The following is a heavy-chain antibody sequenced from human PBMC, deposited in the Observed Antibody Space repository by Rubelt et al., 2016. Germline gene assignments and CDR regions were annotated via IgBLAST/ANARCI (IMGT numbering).Heavy chain of an antibody. V-gene: IGHV3-11*06. D-gene: IGHD3-22*01. CDR3: ARDLTTMIVVVTDFDY. J-gene: IGHJ4*02. CDR2: ISSSSSYT. Sequence: GKGLEWVSYISSSSSYTNYADSVKGRFTISRDNAKNSLYLQMNSLRDEDTAVYYCARDLTTMIVVVTDFDYWGQGTLVTVSS.